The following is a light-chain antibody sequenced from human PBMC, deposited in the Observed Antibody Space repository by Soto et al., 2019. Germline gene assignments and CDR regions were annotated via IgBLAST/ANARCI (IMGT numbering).Light chain of an antibody. V-gene: IGKV3-11*01. Sequence: EIVLTQSPATLSLSPGERATLSCSASHSVSNYLAWYQHKPGQVPRLLIYDASNRAAGIPARFSGSGSGTDFTLTISSLEPEDFAVYYCQQRFLTFGGGTEVEIK. CDR3: QQRFLT. CDR1: HSVSNY. CDR2: DAS. J-gene: IGKJ4*01.